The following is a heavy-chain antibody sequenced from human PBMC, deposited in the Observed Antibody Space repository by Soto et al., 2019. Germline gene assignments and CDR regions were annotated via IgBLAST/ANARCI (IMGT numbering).Heavy chain of an antibody. Sequence: QVQLVESGGGVVQPGRSLRLSCAASGFTFSSYGMHWVRQAPGKGLEWVAVIWYDGSNKYYADSVKGRFTISRDNSKNMLYLLMNSLRAEDTAVYYCTPYRKSQTLEHSYYAFDVWGQGTTVTVSS. CDR1: GFTFSSYG. CDR2: IWYDGSNK. V-gene: IGHV3-33*01. D-gene: IGHD1-1*01. J-gene: IGHJ6*02. CDR3: TPYRKSQTLEHSYYAFDV.